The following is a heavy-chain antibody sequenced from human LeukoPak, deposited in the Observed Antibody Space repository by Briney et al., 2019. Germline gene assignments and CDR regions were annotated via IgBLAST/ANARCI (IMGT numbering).Heavy chain of an antibody. J-gene: IGHJ3*01. CDR1: GGSISSSSHY. D-gene: IGHD6-19*01. CDR2: IHHSGTT. CDR3: AGSGWSFDAFDF. Sequence: SETLSLTCTVSGGSISSSSHYWGWIRQPPGKGLEWIGYIHHSGTTNYSPSLKSRVTISVDTSKNRFSLRLSSLTAADTAVYFCAGSGWSFDAFDFWGQGTMVTVSS. V-gene: IGHV4-39*07.